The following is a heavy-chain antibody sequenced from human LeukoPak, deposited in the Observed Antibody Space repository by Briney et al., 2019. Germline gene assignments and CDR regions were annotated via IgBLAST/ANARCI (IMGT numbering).Heavy chain of an antibody. Sequence: GGSLRLSCAASGFTFSSYSMNWVRQAPGKGLEWVSSISSSSSYIYYADSVKGRFTISRHNAKNSLYLQMNSLRAEDTAVYYCARLDIVVVPAGITRDYWGQGTLVTVSS. CDR3: ARLDIVVVPAGITRDY. J-gene: IGHJ4*02. D-gene: IGHD2-2*03. CDR1: GFTFSSYS. V-gene: IGHV3-21*01. CDR2: ISSSSSYI.